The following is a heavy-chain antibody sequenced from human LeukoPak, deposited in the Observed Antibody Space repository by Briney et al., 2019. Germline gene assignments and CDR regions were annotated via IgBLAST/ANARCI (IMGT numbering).Heavy chain of an antibody. J-gene: IGHJ6*03. V-gene: IGHV3-23*01. CDR3: AKGAGWSGSYCMDV. CDR1: GFTFSNYA. D-gene: IGHD1-26*01. CDR2: ISGSGGST. Sequence: GGSLRLSCAASGFTFSNYAMSWVRQAPGKGLEWVSAISGSGGSTYYADSVKGRFTISRDNSKNTLYLQMNSLRAEDTAVYYCAKGAGWSGSYCMDVWGKGTTVTVSS.